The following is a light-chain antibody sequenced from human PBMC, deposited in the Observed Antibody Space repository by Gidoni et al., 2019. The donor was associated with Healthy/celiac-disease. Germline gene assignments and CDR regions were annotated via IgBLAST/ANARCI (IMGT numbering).Light chain of an antibody. CDR1: QSVSSY. J-gene: IGKJ1*01. V-gene: IGKV3-15*01. Sequence: EIVMTQYPATLSVSPGERATLSCRASQSVSSYLAWYQQKPGQAPRLLIYGASTRATGIPARFSGSGSGTEFTLTISSLQSEDFAFYYCQQYNNWPRTFGQGTKVEIK. CDR3: QQYNNWPRT. CDR2: GAS.